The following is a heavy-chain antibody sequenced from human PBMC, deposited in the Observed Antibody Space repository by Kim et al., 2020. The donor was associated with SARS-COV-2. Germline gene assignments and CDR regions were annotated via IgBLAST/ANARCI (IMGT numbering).Heavy chain of an antibody. CDR3: ARGQRYYDFWSGLVY. D-gene: IGHD3-3*01. V-gene: IGHV1-69*01. J-gene: IGHJ4*02. Sequence: QKFQGRVTITADESTSTAYMELSSLRSEDTAVYYCARGQRYYDFWSGLVYWGQGTLVTVSS.